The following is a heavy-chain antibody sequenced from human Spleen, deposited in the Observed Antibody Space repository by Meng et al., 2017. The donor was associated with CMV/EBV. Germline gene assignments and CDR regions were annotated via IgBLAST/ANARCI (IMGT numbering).Heavy chain of an antibody. CDR1: GFTLSSYA. CDR2: ISGSGGGT. J-gene: IGHJ4*02. Sequence: GESLKISCAASGFTLSSYAMSWVRQAPGKGLEWVSGISGSGGGTYHADSVKGRFTISRDNSKNTLYLQMNSLRAEDTAVYYCATTGGTYCSSSSCLHYFEYWGQGTLVTVSS. D-gene: IGHD2-2*01. V-gene: IGHV3-23*01. CDR3: ATTGGTYCSSSSCLHYFEY.